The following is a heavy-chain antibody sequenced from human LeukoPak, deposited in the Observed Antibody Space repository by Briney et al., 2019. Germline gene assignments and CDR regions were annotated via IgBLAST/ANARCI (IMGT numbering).Heavy chain of an antibody. J-gene: IGHJ3*02. CDR2: IRSKANSYAT. V-gene: IGHV3-73*01. CDR1: GFTFSGSA. CDR3: TRAASPGELSFPFDI. Sequence: GGSLKLSCAASGFTFSGSAMHWVRQASGKGLEWVGRIRSKANSYATAYAASVKGRFTISRDDSKNTAYLQMNSLKTEDTAVYYCTRAASPGELSFPFDIWGQGKMVPVSS. D-gene: IGHD3-16*02.